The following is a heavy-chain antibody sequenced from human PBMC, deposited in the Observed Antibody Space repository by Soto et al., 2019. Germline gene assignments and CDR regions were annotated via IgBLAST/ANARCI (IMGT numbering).Heavy chain of an antibody. J-gene: IGHJ4*02. V-gene: IGHV3-30-3*01. CDR1: GFTFSSYA. Sequence: PGGSLRLSCAASGFTFSSYAMHWVRQAPGKGLEWVAVISSDGVKTYHADSVKGRITISRDNSKNTLSLQMNSLGAEDTAVYYCARDRFYSSGTFLDYWGQGTLVTVSS. CDR3: ARDRFYSSGTFLDY. D-gene: IGHD3-10*01. CDR2: ISSDGVKT.